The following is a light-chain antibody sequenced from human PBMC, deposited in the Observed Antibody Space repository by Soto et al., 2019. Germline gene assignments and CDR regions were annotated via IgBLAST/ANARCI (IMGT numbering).Light chain of an antibody. J-gene: IGLJ1*01. V-gene: IGLV2-8*01. Sequence: QSVLTQPPSASGSPGQSVTISCTGSSSDVGGYNYVSWYQQHPGKAPKLMIYEVSKRPSGVPDRFSGSKSGNTASLTVSGLQADDEADYYCSSYAGSNSYVFGTGTKLTVL. CDR3: SSYAGSNSYV. CDR2: EVS. CDR1: SSDVGGYNY.